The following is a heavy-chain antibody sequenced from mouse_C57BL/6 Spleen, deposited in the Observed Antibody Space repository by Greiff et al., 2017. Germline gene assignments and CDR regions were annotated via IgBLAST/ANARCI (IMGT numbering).Heavy chain of an antibody. CDR3: AVYYGNNWFAY. D-gene: IGHD2-1*01. CDR2: IDPSDSET. J-gene: IGHJ3*01. CDR1: GYTFTSYW. V-gene: IGHV1-52*01. Sequence: VQLQQPGAELVRPGSSVKLSCKASGYTFTSYWMHWVKQRPIQGLEGIGNIDPSDSETHYNQKFKDKATLTVDKSSSTAYMQLSSLTSEDSAVYYCAVYYGNNWFAYWGQGTLVTVSA.